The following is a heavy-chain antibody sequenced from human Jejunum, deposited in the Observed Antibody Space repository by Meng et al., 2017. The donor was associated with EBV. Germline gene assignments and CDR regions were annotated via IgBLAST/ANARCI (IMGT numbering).Heavy chain of an antibody. CDR2: IDTDGSTT. J-gene: IGHJ4*02. CDR1: GFTFSNSW. V-gene: IGHV3-74*01. CDR3: VRGGLGPWY. Sequence: EAQAVESGGGLVRPGGSLVLSCAASGFTFSNSWMHWLRQAPGKGLVWVSHIDTDGSTTNYAGSVKGRLTISRDNAKNTLALQMNSLRVEDTAVYYCVRGGLGPWYWGQGTLVTVSS. D-gene: IGHD3/OR15-3a*01.